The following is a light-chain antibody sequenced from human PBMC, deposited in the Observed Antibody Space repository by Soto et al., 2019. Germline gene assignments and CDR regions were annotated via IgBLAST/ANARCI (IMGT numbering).Light chain of an antibody. Sequence: EIVLTQSPGTLSLSPGERATLSCRASQSVSSSYLAWYQQKPGQAPRLLIYGASSRATGIPDRFSGSGSGTDFTLTISRLEPEDFATYYCQQYNNYSGLTFGGGTKVEI. V-gene: IGKV3-20*01. CDR1: QSVSSSY. CDR2: GAS. J-gene: IGKJ4*01. CDR3: QQYNNYSGLT.